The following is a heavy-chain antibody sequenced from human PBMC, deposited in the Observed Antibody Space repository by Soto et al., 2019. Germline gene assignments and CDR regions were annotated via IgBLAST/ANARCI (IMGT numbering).Heavy chain of an antibody. CDR2: ISYDGSNK. V-gene: IGHV3-30-3*01. J-gene: IGHJ3*02. CDR1: GFTFSSYA. CDR3: ARDPNSGYVGEVAFDI. D-gene: IGHD5-12*01. Sequence: QVQLVESGGGVVQPGRSLRLSCAASGFTFSSYAMHWVRQAPGKGLEWVAVISYDGSNKYYADSVKGRFTISRDNSKNTLYLQMNSLRAEDTAVYYCARDPNSGYVGEVAFDIWGQGTMVTVSS.